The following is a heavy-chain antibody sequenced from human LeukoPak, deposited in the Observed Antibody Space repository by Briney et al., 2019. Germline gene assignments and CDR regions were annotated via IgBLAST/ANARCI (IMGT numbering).Heavy chain of an antibody. CDR1: GGSFSGYY. Sequence: SETLSLTCAVYGGSFSGYYWSWIRQPPGKGLEWIGEINHSGSTNYNPSLKSRVTISVDTSKNQFSLKLSSVTAADTAMYYCARVIGYCSSTSCYPDAFDIWGQGTMVTVSS. D-gene: IGHD2-2*01. J-gene: IGHJ3*02. V-gene: IGHV4-34*01. CDR3: ARVIGYCSSTSCYPDAFDI. CDR2: INHSGST.